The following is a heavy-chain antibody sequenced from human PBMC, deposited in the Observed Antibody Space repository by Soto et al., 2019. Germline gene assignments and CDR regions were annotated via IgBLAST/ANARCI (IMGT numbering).Heavy chain of an antibody. Sequence: QVQLQQWGAGLLKPSETLSLTCAVYGGSFSGYYWSWIRQPPGKGLEWIGEINHSGSTNYNPSLKSRVTISVDTSTNQFSLKLSSVTAADTAVYYCARGRRKQQLVRPPYYFDYWGQGTLVTVSS. D-gene: IGHD6-13*01. CDR1: GGSFSGYY. V-gene: IGHV4-34*01. J-gene: IGHJ4*02. CDR3: ARGRRKQQLVRPPYYFDY. CDR2: INHSGST.